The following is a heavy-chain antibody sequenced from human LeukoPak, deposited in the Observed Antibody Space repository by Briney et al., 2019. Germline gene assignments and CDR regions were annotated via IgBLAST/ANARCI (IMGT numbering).Heavy chain of an antibody. CDR1: GFTFSSYA. Sequence: GRSLRLSCAASGFTFSSYAMHWVRQAPGKGLEWVAVISYDGSNKYYADSVKGRFTISRDNAKNSLYLQMNSLRAEDTAVYYCARESLVDTAFFDYWGQGTLVTVSS. CDR3: ARESLVDTAFFDY. D-gene: IGHD5-18*01. CDR2: ISYDGSNK. J-gene: IGHJ4*02. V-gene: IGHV3-30-3*01.